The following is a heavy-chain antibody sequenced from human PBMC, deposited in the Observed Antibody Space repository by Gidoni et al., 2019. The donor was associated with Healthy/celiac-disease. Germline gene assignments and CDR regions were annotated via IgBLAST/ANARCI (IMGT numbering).Heavy chain of an antibody. Sequence: GASVKVSCKASGYSFTTYYMHWVRQAPGQGLEWMGIINPSGGTTSYAQKFQGRVTMTRDTSTSTVYMELSSLRSEDTAVYYCARGGYCSGGSCYSYWYFDLWGRGTLVTVSS. V-gene: IGHV1-46*01. CDR3: ARGGYCSGGSCYSYWYFDL. CDR1: GYSFTTYY. CDR2: INPSGGTT. J-gene: IGHJ2*01. D-gene: IGHD2-15*01.